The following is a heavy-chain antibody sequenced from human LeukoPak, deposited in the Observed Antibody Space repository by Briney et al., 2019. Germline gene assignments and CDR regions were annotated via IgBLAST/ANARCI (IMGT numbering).Heavy chain of an antibody. D-gene: IGHD3-16*02. CDR3: AKDLRLGELSPPVGY. CDR1: GFTFSSYA. V-gene: IGHV3-30-3*02. CDR2: ISYDGSNK. Sequence: PGGSLRLSCAASGFTFSSYAMHWVRQAPGKGLEWVAVISYDGSNKYYADSVKGRLTISRDNSKNTLYLQMNSLRAEDTAVYYCAKDLRLGELSPPVGYWGQGTLVTVSS. J-gene: IGHJ4*02.